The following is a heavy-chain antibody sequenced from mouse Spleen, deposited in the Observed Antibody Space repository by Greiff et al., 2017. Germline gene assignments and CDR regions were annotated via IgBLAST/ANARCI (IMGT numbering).Heavy chain of an antibody. CDR2: INPNNGGT. J-gene: IGHJ2*01. D-gene: IGHD1-1*01. CDR1: VYTFTDYN. Sequence: SGPELVKPGASVKIPCKASVYTFTDYNMDWVKQSHGKSLEWIGDINPNNGGTIYNQKFKGKATLTVDKSSSTAYMELRSLTSEDTAVYYCARLYYGSSSFDYWGQGTTLTVSS. CDR3: ARLYYGSSSFDY. V-gene: IGHV1-18*01.